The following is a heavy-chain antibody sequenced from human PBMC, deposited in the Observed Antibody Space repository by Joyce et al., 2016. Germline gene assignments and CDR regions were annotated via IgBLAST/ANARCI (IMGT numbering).Heavy chain of an antibody. J-gene: IGHJ6*02. Sequence: EVQLVESGGGLIQPGGSLRLSCAASGFTVASTYINWVRQAPGKGLEWVSVIFRGGSTNYADSVKGRFTISRDNSKNTLYLQMNSLRAEDTAFYYCARGQMDVWGQGTTVTVSS. V-gene: IGHV3-53*01. CDR2: IFRGGST. CDR3: ARGQMDV. CDR1: GFTVASTY.